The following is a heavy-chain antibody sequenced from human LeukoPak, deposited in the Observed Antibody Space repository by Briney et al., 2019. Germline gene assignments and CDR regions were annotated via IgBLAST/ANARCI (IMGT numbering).Heavy chain of an antibody. V-gene: IGHV7-4-1*02. J-gene: IGHJ3*02. CDR1: GYTFTIYA. Sequence: ASVNVSCKASGYTFTIYAMNWVRQAPGQGLEWMGWINTNTGNPMYAQGFTGRFVFSSDTSVSTAYLQISSLKAEDTAVYYCARGPGIVGAGGAFNIWGQGTMVTVSS. CDR2: INTNTGNP. CDR3: ARGPGIVGAGGAFNI. D-gene: IGHD1-26*01.